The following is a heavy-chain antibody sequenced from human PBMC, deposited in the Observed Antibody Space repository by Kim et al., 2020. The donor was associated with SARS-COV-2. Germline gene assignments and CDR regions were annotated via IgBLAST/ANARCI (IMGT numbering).Heavy chain of an antibody. V-gene: IGHV1-8*01. CDR1: GYTFTSYD. D-gene: IGHD6-19*01. CDR3: ARGASAVAGEDY. J-gene: IGHJ4*02. CDR2: MNPNSGNT. Sequence: ASVKVSCKASGYTFTSYDINWVRQATGQGLEWMGRMNPNSGNTGYAQKFQGRVTMTRNTSISTAYMELSSLRSEDTAVYYCARGASAVAGEDYWGQGTLVTVSS.